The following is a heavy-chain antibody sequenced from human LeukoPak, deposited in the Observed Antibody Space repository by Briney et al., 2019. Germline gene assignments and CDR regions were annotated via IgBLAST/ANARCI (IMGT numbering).Heavy chain of an antibody. J-gene: IGHJ3*02. CDR2: ISSSSSYI. CDR3: ARDVGYDYSNTPDAFDI. CDR1: GFTFSSYS. D-gene: IGHD4-11*01. Sequence: GGSLRLSCAASGFTFSSYSMNWVRQAPGKGLEWFSSISSSSSYIYYADSVKGRFTISRDNAKNSLYLQMNSLRAEDTAVYYCARDVGYDYSNTPDAFDIWGQGTMVTVYS. V-gene: IGHV3-21*01.